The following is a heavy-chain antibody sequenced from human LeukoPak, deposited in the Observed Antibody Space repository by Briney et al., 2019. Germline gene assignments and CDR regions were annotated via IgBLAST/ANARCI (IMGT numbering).Heavy chain of an antibody. CDR1: GGSINNYY. D-gene: IGHD1/OR15-1a*01. CDR3: ARLNTYYYYMDV. V-gene: IGHV4-59*01. Sequence: SETLSLTCTVSGGSINNYYWSWIRQPAGEGLEWIGYIYYSGSTNYNPSLKSRVTISVDTSKNQFSLKLSSVTAADTAVYYCARLNTYYYYMDVWGKGTTVTVSS. J-gene: IGHJ6*03. CDR2: IYYSGST.